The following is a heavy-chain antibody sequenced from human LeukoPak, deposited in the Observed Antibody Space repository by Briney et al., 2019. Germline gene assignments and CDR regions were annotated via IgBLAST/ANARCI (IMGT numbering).Heavy chain of an antibody. CDR2: ISYSGST. Sequence: ASETLSLTCTVSGGSISSSSYYWGWIRQPPGKGLEWIGYISYSGSTNYNPSLKSRVTISVDTSKNRFSLKLSSVTAADTAMYYCARLRGDSPLYYFDYWGQGTLVTVSS. J-gene: IGHJ4*02. CDR1: GGSISSSSYY. CDR3: ARLRGDSPLYYFDY. D-gene: IGHD3-16*01. V-gene: IGHV4-61*05.